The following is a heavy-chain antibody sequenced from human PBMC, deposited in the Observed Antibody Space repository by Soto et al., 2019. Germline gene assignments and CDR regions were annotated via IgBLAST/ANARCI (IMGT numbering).Heavy chain of an antibody. CDR2: IKHDGSDK. J-gene: IGHJ6*02. V-gene: IGHV3-7*01. CDR1: GFTFSSYW. CDR3: AREVPAAPSRGPYCYGMDV. D-gene: IGHD2-2*01. Sequence: EVQLVESGGGLVQPGGSLRLSCEASGFTFSSYWMSWVRQAPGKGLEWVANIKHDGSDKYYLGSVKGRFTISRDNAKNSLYLQMNSLRDEDTAVYACAREVPAAPSRGPYCYGMDVWGHGTTVTVSS.